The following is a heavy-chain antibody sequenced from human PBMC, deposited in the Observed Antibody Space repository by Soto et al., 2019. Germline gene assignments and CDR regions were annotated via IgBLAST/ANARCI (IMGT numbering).Heavy chain of an antibody. J-gene: IGHJ3*02. V-gene: IGHV3-33*01. CDR3: ARDTRWGFWSGYSGNDAFDI. CDR1: GFTFSSYG. CDR2: IWYDGSNK. Sequence: GGSLRLSCAASGFTFSSYGMHWVRQAPGKGLEWVAVIWYDGSNKYYADSVKGRFTISRDNSKNTLYLQMNSLRAEDTAVYYCARDTRWGFWSGYSGNDAFDIWGQGTMVTVSS. D-gene: IGHD3-3*01.